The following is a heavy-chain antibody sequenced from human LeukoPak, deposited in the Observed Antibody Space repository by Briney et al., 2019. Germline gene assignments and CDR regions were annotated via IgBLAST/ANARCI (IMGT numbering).Heavy chain of an antibody. Sequence: PGGSLRLSCAASGFTFSSYGMHWVRQAPGKGLEWVSVIWYDGSNTYYADSVKGRFTISRDNSKNTLYLQMNSLRDEDTAVYYCARDILTKQAYSGYDNWGQGTLVTVSS. CDR3: ARDILTKQAYSGYDN. CDR1: GFTFSSYG. V-gene: IGHV3-33*01. J-gene: IGHJ4*02. D-gene: IGHD5-12*01. CDR2: IWYDGSNT.